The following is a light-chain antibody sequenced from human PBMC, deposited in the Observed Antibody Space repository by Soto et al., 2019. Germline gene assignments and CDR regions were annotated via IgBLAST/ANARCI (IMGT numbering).Light chain of an antibody. CDR2: AAS. CDR1: QGINNW. Sequence: DIQMTQSPSSVSAFVGDTVSITCRASQGINNWLAWYQQKPGKAPQLLIYAASSLQSGVPSRFSGSGFGTDFTLTITSLQPEDFATYICQQANNFPLTFGGGTKIEIK. V-gene: IGKV1-12*01. CDR3: QQANNFPLT. J-gene: IGKJ4*01.